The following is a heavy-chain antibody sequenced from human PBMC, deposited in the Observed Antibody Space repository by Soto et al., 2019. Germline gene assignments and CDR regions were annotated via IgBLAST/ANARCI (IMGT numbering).Heavy chain of an antibody. D-gene: IGHD6-19*01. V-gene: IGHV1-3*01. CDR3: ARLIWGHSSGWPFDY. CDR2: INAGNGNT. CDR1: GYTFTSYA. Sequence: QVQLVQSGAEVKKPGASVKVSCKASGYTFTSYAMHWVRQAPGQRLEWMGWINAGNGNTKYSQKFQGRVTITRDTSASTAYMELSSLRSEDTAVYYCARLIWGHSSGWPFDYWGQGTLVTVSS. J-gene: IGHJ4*02.